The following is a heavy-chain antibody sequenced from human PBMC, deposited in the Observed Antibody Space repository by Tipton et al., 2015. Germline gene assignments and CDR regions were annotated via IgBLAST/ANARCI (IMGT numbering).Heavy chain of an antibody. J-gene: IGHJ6*02. V-gene: IGHV4-61*01. CDR2: IYYSGST. CDR1: GSSVSSGNYY. Sequence: TLSLTCSVSGSSVSSGNYYWSWIRQPPGKGLEWIGYIYYSGSTNYNPSLKSRVTISVDTSKNQFSLKLRSVTAADTAVYYCARDFTPYQYYGLDVWGQGTTVTVSS. CDR3: ARDFTPYQYYGLDV. D-gene: IGHD2-15*01.